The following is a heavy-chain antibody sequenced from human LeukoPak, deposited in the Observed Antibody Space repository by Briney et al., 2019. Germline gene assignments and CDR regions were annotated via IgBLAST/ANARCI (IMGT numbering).Heavy chain of an antibody. J-gene: IGHJ4*02. CDR1: GGSFSGYY. CDR3: ARGPYYPEFDY. D-gene: IGHD2-21*01. V-gene: IGHV4-34*01. Sequence: PSETLSLTCAVYGGSFSGYYWSWIRQPPGKGLEWIGEINHSGSTNYNPSLKSRVTISVDTSKNQFSLKLSSVTAADTAVYYCARGPYYPEFDYWGQGTLVTVSS. CDR2: INHSGST.